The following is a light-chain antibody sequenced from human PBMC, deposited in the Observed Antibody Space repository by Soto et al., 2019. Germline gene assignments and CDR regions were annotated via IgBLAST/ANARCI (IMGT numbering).Light chain of an antibody. CDR3: QHYNTFWT. CDR1: QSVSSN. Sequence: EIVMTQSPATLSVSPGETATLSCRASQSVSSNLAWYQQKPGQAPRLLIYGASTRATGIPARFSGSGSGTEITTTISSLQSEDCAVYYCQHYNTFWTFGQGTKVEIK. CDR2: GAS. J-gene: IGKJ1*01. V-gene: IGKV3-15*01.